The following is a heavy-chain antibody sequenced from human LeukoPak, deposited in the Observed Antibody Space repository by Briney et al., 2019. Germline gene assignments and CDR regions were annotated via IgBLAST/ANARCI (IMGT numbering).Heavy chain of an antibody. V-gene: IGHV3-21*01. Sequence: GGSLRLSCAASGFTFSSYSMNWVRQAPGEGLEWVSSISSSSSYIYYADSVKGRFTISRDNAKNSLYLQMNSLRAEDTAVYYCARNLKTGTTFTALGYWGQGTLVTVSS. J-gene: IGHJ4*02. CDR1: GFTFSSYS. D-gene: IGHD1-1*01. CDR3: ARNLKTGTTFTALGY. CDR2: ISSSSSYI.